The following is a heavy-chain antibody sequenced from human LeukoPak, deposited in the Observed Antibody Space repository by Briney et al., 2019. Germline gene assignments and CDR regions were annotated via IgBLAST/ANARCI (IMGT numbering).Heavy chain of an antibody. CDR1: GFTFSSYW. CDR2: INQDGSEK. D-gene: IGHD5-18*01. Sequence: GGSLRLSCAASGFTFSSYWMSWVRQAPGKGLEWVANINQDGSEKYYVDSLKGRFTISGDNAKNSLYLQMNSLRAEDTAVYYCARMWIQLWPFDYWGQGTLVTVSS. J-gene: IGHJ4*02. V-gene: IGHV3-7*03. CDR3: ARMWIQLWPFDY.